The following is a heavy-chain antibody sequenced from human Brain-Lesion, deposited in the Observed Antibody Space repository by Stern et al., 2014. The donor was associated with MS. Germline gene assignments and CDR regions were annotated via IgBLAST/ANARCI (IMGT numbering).Heavy chain of an antibody. V-gene: IGHV3-33*06. J-gene: IGHJ6*02. CDR3: AKDKKDSSGWNLYFYGMDV. CDR2: LWFDGTKK. D-gene: IGHD6-19*01. CDR1: GFTFSSYG. Sequence: VQLVESGGGVVQPGRSLRLSCAGSGFTFSSYGMYWVRQAPGKGLEWVAGLWFDGTKKNYIESVKGRFTISRDNSKNTLSLQMTSLRAEDTAVYYCAKDKKDSSGWNLYFYGMDVWGQGTTVIVSS.